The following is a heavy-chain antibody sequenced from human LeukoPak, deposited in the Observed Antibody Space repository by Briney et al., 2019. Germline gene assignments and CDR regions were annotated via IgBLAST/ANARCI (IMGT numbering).Heavy chain of an antibody. V-gene: IGHV2-5*01. D-gene: IGHD3-16*01. CDR3: ALESSLYVFDY. J-gene: IGHJ4*02. CDR1: GLSLSTSGGG. Sequence: ESGPTLVNSTQTLTLTCTFSGLSLSTSGGGVGWIRQPPGEALEWLALIYRNDDKRYSPSLKSRLTITKDTSKNQVVFTMTNMDPVDTATYYCALESSLYVFDYWGQGILVTVSS. CDR2: IYRNDDK.